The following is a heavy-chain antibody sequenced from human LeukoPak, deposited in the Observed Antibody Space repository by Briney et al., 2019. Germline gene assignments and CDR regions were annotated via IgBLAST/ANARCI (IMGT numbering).Heavy chain of an antibody. CDR3: ARDSSSPYWYFNL. Sequence: GGSLRLSYAASGFTFDDYGMSWVRQAPGKGLEWVSGINWNGGSTGYADSVKGRFTISRDNAKNSLYLQMNSLRAEDTAVYYCARDSSSPYWYFNLWGRGTLVTVSS. CDR1: GFTFDDYG. CDR2: INWNGGST. J-gene: IGHJ2*01. V-gene: IGHV3-20*03.